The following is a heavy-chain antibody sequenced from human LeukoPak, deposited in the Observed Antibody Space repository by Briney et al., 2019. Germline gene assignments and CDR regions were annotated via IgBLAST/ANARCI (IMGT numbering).Heavy chain of an antibody. CDR3: AREAEYSSSWYDY. J-gene: IGHJ4*02. D-gene: IGHD6-13*01. CDR1: GGSISSSSYY. V-gene: IGHV4-39*07. Sequence: SETLSLTCTVSGGSISSSSYYWGWIRQPPGKGLEWIGSIYYSGSTYYNPSLKSRVTISVDTSKNQFSLKLSSVTAADTAVYYCAREAEYSSSWYDYWGQGTLVTVSS. CDR2: IYYSGST.